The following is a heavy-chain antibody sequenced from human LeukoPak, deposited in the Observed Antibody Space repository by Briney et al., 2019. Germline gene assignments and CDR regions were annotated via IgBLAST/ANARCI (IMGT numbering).Heavy chain of an antibody. D-gene: IGHD5-18*01. CDR2: IDHSGTT. CDR3: ARDPFNTAFDC. J-gene: IGHJ4*02. V-gene: IGHV4-34*01. Sequence: PSETLSLTCAVYGGSFNGYYWSWIRQPPGKGLEWIGEIDHSGTTNYNPSLKSRITISADTSKKQFSLKLSSVTAADTAVYFCARDPFNTAFDCWGQGTLVTVSS. CDR1: GGSFNGYY.